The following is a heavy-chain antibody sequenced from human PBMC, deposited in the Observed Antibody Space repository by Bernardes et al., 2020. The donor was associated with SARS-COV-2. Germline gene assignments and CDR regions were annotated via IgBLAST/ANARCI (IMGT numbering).Heavy chain of an antibody. CDR1: GFTFSSYG. V-gene: IGHV3-21*06. CDR2: ISTSSSYI. Sequence: GGSLRLSCAASGFTFSSYGMHWVRQAPGKGLEWISSISTSSSYISYSDSVRGRFTISRDNAKNSVSLQMNSLRAEDTAVYYCARVDFSNLYYFDYWGQGTPVTVSS. D-gene: IGHD4-4*01. J-gene: IGHJ4*02. CDR3: ARVDFSNLYYFDY.